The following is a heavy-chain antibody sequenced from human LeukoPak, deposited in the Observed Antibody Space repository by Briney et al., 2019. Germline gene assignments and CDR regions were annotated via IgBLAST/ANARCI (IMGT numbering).Heavy chain of an antibody. V-gene: IGHV1-69*04. CDR2: IIPIRGIA. Sequence: ASVKVSCKGSGGTLSRYVISWLRPARGRGLEWRGTIIPIRGIANYTQKFQGRVTITADKSTSTAYMELSSLRSEDTAVYYCARGLYETPPAFDIWGQGTMVSVSS. CDR1: GGTLSRYV. D-gene: IGHD2/OR15-2a*01. CDR3: ARGLYETPPAFDI. J-gene: IGHJ3*02.